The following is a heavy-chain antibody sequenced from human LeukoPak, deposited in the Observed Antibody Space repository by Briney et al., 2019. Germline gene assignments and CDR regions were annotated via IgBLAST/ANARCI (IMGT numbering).Heavy chain of an antibody. CDR3: ARHVTETADFDY. V-gene: IGHV4-59*08. Sequence: NSSETLSLTCTVPGGSISSYYWSWIRQPPGKGLEWIGYIYYSGSTNYNPSLKSRVTISVDTSKNQFSLKLSSVTAADTAVYYCARHVTETADFDYWGQGTLVTVSS. J-gene: IGHJ4*02. D-gene: IGHD1-14*01. CDR2: IYYSGST. CDR1: GGSISSYY.